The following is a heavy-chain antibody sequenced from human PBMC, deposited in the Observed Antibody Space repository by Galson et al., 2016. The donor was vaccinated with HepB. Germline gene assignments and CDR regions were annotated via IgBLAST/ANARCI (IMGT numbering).Heavy chain of an antibody. CDR1: GDYITSYY. CDR3: ARRTSSWYYFDY. J-gene: IGHJ4*02. CDR2: TYYRGST. V-gene: IGHV4-59*08. Sequence: SETLSLTCTVSGDYITSYYWSWIRQPPGKGLEWIGYTYYRGSTNYNPSLKSRVTISVDTSKNQFSLKLSSVTAADTAVYYCARRTSSWYYFDYWGQGTLVTVSS. D-gene: IGHD2-2*01.